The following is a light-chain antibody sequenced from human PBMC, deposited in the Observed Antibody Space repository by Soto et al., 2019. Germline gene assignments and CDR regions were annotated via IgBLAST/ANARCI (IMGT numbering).Light chain of an antibody. CDR1: NCDVGSYAL. CDR3: GSDAGSSTVV. J-gene: IGLJ1*01. Sequence: QSALTQPASASGSPGQSITISCTGTNCDVGSYALVSWYQQHPGNAPHVMFYNVTKRPSGVSHRFSGSKSGNTASLTSAGLHAEDEAYYCCGSDAGSSTVVFGPGTKVTVL. V-gene: IGLV2-23*02. CDR2: NVT.